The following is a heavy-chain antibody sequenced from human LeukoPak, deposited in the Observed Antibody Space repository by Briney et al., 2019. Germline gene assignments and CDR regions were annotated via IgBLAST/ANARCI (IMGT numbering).Heavy chain of an antibody. CDR1: GYTFTGYY. CDR3: ARLSGSGSYISDFDY. J-gene: IGHJ4*02. D-gene: IGHD3-10*01. Sequence: GASVKVSCKASGYTFTGYYMHWVRQAPGQGLEWMERINPNSGGTNYAQKFQGRVTMTRDTSISTAYMELSRLRSDDTAVYYCARLSGSGSYISDFDYWGQGTLVTVSS. V-gene: IGHV1-2*06. CDR2: INPNSGGT.